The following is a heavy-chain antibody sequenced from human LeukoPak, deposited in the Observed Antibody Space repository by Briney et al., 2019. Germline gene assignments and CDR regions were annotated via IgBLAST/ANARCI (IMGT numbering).Heavy chain of an antibody. CDR1: GYTFTGYY. J-gene: IGHJ1*01. V-gene: IGHV1-2*02. Sequence: ASVKVSCKASGYTFTGYYMHWVRQAPGQGLEWMGWINPNSGATNYAQKFQGRVTMTRDTSISTAYMDLSRLRSDDTAVYYCAREYISSASEYFQHRGQGTLVTVSS. CDR3: AREYISSASEYFQH. CDR2: INPNSGAT. D-gene: IGHD6-13*01.